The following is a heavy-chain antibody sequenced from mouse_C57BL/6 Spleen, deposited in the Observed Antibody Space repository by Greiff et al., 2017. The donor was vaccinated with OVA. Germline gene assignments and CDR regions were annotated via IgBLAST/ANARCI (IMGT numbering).Heavy chain of an antibody. Sequence: VQLQQPGAELVKPGASVKLSCKASGYTFTSYWMHWVKQRPGQGLEWIGMIHPNSGSTNYNEKFKSKATLTVDNSSSTAYMQRSRQTSEDSAVAYCARTYYSSSSYDFDYWGQGTTLTVSS. CDR3: ARTYYSSSSYDFDY. CDR1: GYTFTSYW. V-gene: IGHV1-64*01. D-gene: IGHD1-1*01. J-gene: IGHJ2*01. CDR2: IHPNSGST.